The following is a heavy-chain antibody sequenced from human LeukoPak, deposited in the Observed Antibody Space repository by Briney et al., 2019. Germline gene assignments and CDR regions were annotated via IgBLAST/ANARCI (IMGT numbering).Heavy chain of an antibody. CDR3: ARDGWFGDLAQNYFDY. D-gene: IGHD3-10*01. J-gene: IGHJ4*02. Sequence: GGSLRLSCAASGFTVSSNYMSWVRQAPGKGLEWVSVIYSGGSTYYADSVKGRFTISRDNSKNTLYLQMNSLRAEDTAVYYCARDGWFGDLAQNYFDYWGQGTLVTVSS. V-gene: IGHV3-66*01. CDR1: GFTVSSNY. CDR2: IYSGGST.